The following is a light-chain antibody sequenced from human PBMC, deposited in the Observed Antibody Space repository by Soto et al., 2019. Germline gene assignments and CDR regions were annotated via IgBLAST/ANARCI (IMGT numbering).Light chain of an antibody. CDR2: AAS. CDR3: QQYNNWPYT. Sequence: EIVMTQSPAPLSVFPGETATLSCRASQNVGDNFAWYQQRPGRPPRLLIYAASTRATGVPARFSGSGSGTLFTLTVTSLKSEDFAFYYCQQYNNWPYTFGQGTRLEIK. V-gene: IGKV3-15*01. CDR1: QNVGDN. J-gene: IGKJ2*01.